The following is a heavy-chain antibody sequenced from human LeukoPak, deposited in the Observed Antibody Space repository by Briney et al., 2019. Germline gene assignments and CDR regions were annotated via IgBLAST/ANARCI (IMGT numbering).Heavy chain of an antibody. CDR2: ISGSGGST. CDR3: AKVRWLANWYFDL. CDR1: GFTLSSHA. Sequence: GGSLRLSCAASGFTLSSHAMSWVRQAPGKGLEWVSAISGSGGSTYYADSVKGRFTISRDNSQNTLYLQMNSLRAEDTAVYYCAKVRWLANWYFDLWGRGTLVTVSS. V-gene: IGHV3-23*01. D-gene: IGHD6-19*01. J-gene: IGHJ2*01.